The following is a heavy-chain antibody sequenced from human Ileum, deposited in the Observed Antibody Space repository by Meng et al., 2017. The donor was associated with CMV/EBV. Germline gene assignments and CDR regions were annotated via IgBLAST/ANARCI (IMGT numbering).Heavy chain of an antibody. V-gene: IGHV3-30*02. CDR1: GFTFSSYA. J-gene: IGHJ4*02. D-gene: IGHD3-22*01. Sequence: QVQVGEAGGGVVQPGGSLRLYCAASGFTFSSYAMHWVRQAPGKGLEWLAFVRYDGANKYYVDSVKGRLTISRDNSKNTFFLQLNNLRTEDTATYYCARGHYDSFWGRGTLVTVSS. CDR2: VRYDGANK. CDR3: ARGHYDSF.